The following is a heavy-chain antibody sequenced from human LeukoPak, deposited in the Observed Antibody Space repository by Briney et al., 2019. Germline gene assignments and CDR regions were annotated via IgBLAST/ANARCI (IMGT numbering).Heavy chain of an antibody. D-gene: IGHD6-13*01. J-gene: IGHJ4*02. Sequence: ASMKVSCKASGYTFTSSDINWVRQAPGQGLEWMGWISAYNGNTNYAQKLQGRVTMTTDTSTSTAYMELRSLRSDDTAVYYCARDKAAPFDYWGQGTLVTVSS. CDR3: ARDKAAPFDY. V-gene: IGHV1-18*01. CDR1: GYTFTSSD. CDR2: ISAYNGNT.